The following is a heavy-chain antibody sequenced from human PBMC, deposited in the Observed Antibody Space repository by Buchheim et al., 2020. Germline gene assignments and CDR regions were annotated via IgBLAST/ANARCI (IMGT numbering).Heavy chain of an antibody. J-gene: IGHJ4*02. D-gene: IGHD6-19*01. CDR2: ISATGGST. Sequence: EVQLLESGGGLVQPGGSLRLSCAASGFTFSNYALGWVRQAPGKGLEWVSSISATGGSTYYADSVKGRFSISRDNSQNALYLQMNSLRAEDTAVYYCAKEKGIAVAGSFDYWGQGTL. CDR3: AKEKGIAVAGSFDY. V-gene: IGHV3-23*01. CDR1: GFTFSNYA.